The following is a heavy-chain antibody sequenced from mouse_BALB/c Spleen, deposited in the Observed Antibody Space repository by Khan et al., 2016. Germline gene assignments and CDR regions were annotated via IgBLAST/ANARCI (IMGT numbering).Heavy chain of an antibody. D-gene: IGHD3-3*01. J-gene: IGHJ2*01. V-gene: IGHV3-2*02. CDR2: ISYSGST. Sequence: EVQLQESGPGLVKPSQSLSLTCTVTGYSITSGYGWNWIRQFPGNKLEWMGYISYSGSTNYNPSLKSRISITRDTSKNQLFLQLNSVTTVDKAKYYCARTARIKYWGQGTTLTVSS. CDR3: ARTARIKY. CDR1: GYSITSGYG.